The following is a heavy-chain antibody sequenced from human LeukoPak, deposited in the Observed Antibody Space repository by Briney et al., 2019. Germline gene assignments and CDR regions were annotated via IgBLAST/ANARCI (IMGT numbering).Heavy chain of an antibody. J-gene: IGHJ4*02. V-gene: IGHV3-21*01. CDR3: ARENFVSSGCLDY. Sequence: GGSLRLSCAASGFTVSSNYMSWVRQAPGKGLEWVSSISSSSSYIYYADSVKGRFTISRDNAKNSLYLQMNSLRAEDTAVYYCARENFVSSGCLDYWGQGTLVTVSS. D-gene: IGHD3-22*01. CDR1: GFTVSSNY. CDR2: ISSSSSYI.